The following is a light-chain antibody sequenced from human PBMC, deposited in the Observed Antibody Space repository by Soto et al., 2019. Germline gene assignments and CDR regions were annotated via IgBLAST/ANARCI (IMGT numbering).Light chain of an antibody. CDR3: AAWDDSLSSSYV. Sequence: QAVVTQPPSASGTPGQRVTISCSGSSSNIGSNYVYWYQQLPGTAPKLLINRNSQRHSGVPDRFSGSKSGTSASLAISGLRSEDEGDYYCAAWDDSLSSSYVFGTGTKLTVL. CDR2: RNS. CDR1: SSNIGSNY. V-gene: IGLV1-47*01. J-gene: IGLJ1*01.